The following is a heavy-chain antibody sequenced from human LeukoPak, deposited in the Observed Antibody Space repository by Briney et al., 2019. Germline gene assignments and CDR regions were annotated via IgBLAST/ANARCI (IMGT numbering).Heavy chain of an antibody. Sequence: PSETLSLTCTVSGDSISSSSYYWGWIRQPPGKGLEWIGCIHHSGTTHYNPSLKSRVTLSMDASKNQFSLRLSSVTAADTAVFYCARDFTDTTGPTYWGQGVLVTVSS. CDR2: IHHSGTT. V-gene: IGHV4-39*07. CDR1: GDSISSSSYY. CDR3: ARDFTDTTGPTY. D-gene: IGHD2-8*02. J-gene: IGHJ4*02.